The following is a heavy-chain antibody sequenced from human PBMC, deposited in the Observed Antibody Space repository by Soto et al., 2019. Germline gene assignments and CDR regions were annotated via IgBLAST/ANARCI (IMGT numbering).Heavy chain of an antibody. D-gene: IGHD2-2*01. CDR2: IYYSGST. CDR3: ARDRGYCSSTSCYPNSPYYCYYMDV. CDR1: GGSISSGGYY. Sequence: PSETLSLTCTVSGGSISSGGYYWSWIRQHPGKGLEWTGYIYYSGSTYYNPSLKSRVTISVDTSKNQFSLKLSSVTAADTAVYYCARDRGYCSSTSCYPNSPYYCYYMDVWGKGTTVTVSS. V-gene: IGHV4-31*03. J-gene: IGHJ6*03.